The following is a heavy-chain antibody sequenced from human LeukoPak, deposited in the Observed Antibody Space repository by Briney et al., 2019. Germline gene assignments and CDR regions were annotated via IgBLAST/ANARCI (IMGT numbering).Heavy chain of an antibody. Sequence: PGGSLRLSCAASGFTFSDYYMSWIRQAPGKGLEWVSYISSSGSTIYYADSVKGRFTISRDNAKNSLYLQMNSLRAEDTAVYYCARVRIRMDGVVVGFYMDVWGKGTTVIVSS. CDR1: GFTFSDYY. D-gene: IGHD2-15*01. V-gene: IGHV3-11*01. CDR2: ISSSGSTI. CDR3: ARVRIRMDGVVVGFYMDV. J-gene: IGHJ6*03.